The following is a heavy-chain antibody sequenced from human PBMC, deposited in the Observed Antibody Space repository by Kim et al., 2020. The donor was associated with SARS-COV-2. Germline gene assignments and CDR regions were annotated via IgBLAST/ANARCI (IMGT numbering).Heavy chain of an antibody. Sequence: GGSLRLSCAASGFTFSNAWMSWVRQAPGKGLEWVGRVKRKSDGGTIDYAAPVKDRFTITRDDSKATLFLQMNSLKTDDTAVYYGSTGGKGNVMDVWGQGT. CDR3: STGGKGNVMDV. CDR1: GFTFSNAW. J-gene: IGHJ6*02. CDR2: VKRKSDGGTI. V-gene: IGHV3-15*01.